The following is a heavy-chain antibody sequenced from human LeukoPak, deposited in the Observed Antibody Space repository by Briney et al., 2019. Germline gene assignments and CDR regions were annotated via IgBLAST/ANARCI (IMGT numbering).Heavy chain of an antibody. D-gene: IGHD2-2*01. CDR1: GFSFSSYA. V-gene: IGHV3-23*01. Sequence: GSLRLSCAASGFSFSSYAMSWVRQAPGKGLEWVSAISGSGGSTYYADSVKGRFTISRDNSKNTLYLQMNSLRAEDTAVYYCAKNQLLTLTYYFDYWGQGTLVTVSS. CDR3: AKNQLLTLTYYFDY. J-gene: IGHJ4*02. CDR2: ISGSGGST.